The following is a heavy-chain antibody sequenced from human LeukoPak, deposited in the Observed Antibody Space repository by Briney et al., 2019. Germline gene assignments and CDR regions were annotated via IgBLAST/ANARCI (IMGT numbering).Heavy chain of an antibody. Sequence: PGGSLRLSCAASGFTFSSYSMNWVRQAPGKGLEWVSSISSSSYIYYADSVKGRFTISRDNAKNSLYLQMNSLRAEDTAVYYCARDLEYYYDSSGYYGYYFDYWGQGTLVTVSS. CDR3: ARDLEYYYDSSGYYGYYFDY. CDR1: GFTFSSYS. J-gene: IGHJ4*02. CDR2: ISSSSYI. V-gene: IGHV3-21*01. D-gene: IGHD3-22*01.